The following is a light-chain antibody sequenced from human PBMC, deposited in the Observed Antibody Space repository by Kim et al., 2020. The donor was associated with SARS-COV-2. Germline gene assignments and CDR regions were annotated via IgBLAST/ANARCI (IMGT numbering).Light chain of an antibody. Sequence: SAAVGDRVTITCRASQDITTALAWYQQKPGKTPKLLMYDVSTLESGVPSRFSGSGSGTDFTLTIGSLQPEDFATYYCQQFKNYPRTFGQGTKLEI. CDR2: DVS. V-gene: IGKV1D-13*01. CDR3: QQFKNYPRT. J-gene: IGKJ1*01. CDR1: QDITTA.